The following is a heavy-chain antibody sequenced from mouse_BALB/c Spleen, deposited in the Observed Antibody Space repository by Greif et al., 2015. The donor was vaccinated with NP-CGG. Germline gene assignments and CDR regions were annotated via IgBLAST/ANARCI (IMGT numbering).Heavy chain of an antibody. CDR1: GYTFTSYY. V-gene: IGHV1S56*01. D-gene: IGHD2-14*01. CDR3: ANYRYDYYAMDY. J-gene: IGHJ4*01. Sequence: VQLQPSGPELVKPGASVRISCKASGYTFTSYYIHWVKQRPGQGLEWIGWIYPGNVNTKYDEKFKGKATLTADKSSXTAYMQLSSLTSEDSAVYFCANYRYDYYAMDYWGQGTSVTVSS. CDR2: IYPGNVNT.